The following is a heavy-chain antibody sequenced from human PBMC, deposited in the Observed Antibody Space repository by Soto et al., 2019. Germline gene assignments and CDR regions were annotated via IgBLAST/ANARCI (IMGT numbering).Heavy chain of an antibody. Sequence: GGSLRLSCGASGFTFSHYGMHWVRQAPGKGLEWVAIISYDGSNKYYADSVKGRFTISRDNSKNTLYLQMNSLRAEDTAVYYCAKDLVAWSNYYYYGMDVWGQGTTVTAP. CDR1: GFTFSHYG. CDR2: ISYDGSNK. J-gene: IGHJ6*02. V-gene: IGHV3-30*18. D-gene: IGHD6-6*01. CDR3: AKDLVAWSNYYYYGMDV.